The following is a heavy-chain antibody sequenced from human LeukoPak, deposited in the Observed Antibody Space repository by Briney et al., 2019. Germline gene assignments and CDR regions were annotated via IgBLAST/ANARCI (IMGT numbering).Heavy chain of an antibody. CDR3: AKRGYYYDSGGYYYFDY. J-gene: IGHJ4*01. Sequence: WGSLTLSCVASGFTFSNFAMSWVRQAPGKGLEWVSVISASGNDIYYADSVKGRFTISRDNSGNTLYLQINSLRAEDTAVYYCAKRGYYYDSGGYYYFDYWGPGNLGSVSS. V-gene: IGHV3-23*01. CDR2: ISASGNDI. CDR1: GFTFSNFA. D-gene: IGHD3-22*01.